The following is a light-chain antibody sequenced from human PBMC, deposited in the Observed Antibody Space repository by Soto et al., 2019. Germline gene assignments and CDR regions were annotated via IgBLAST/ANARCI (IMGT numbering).Light chain of an antibody. CDR3: RPSSHPSTPSCV. V-gene: IGLV2-14*01. Sequence: QSALTQPASVSGSPGQSITISCTGTSNDVGGYNYVSWYQQHPGKAPKLMIYEVTDRPWGVSNRFSGSKSGNTASLTISGLPAEEEGDYYRRPSSHPSTPSCVFGTGTKLTVL. J-gene: IGLJ1*01. CDR2: EVT. CDR1: SNDVGGYNY.